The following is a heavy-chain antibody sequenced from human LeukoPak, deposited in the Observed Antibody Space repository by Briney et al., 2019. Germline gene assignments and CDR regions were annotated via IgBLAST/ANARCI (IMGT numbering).Heavy chain of an antibody. D-gene: IGHD3-10*01. CDR3: AKDHESSGSGELGF. V-gene: IGHV3-21*01. J-gene: IGHJ4*02. CDR2: ITSSSRYI. CDR1: GFTFSAYT. Sequence: GGSLRLSCAASGFTFSAYTMNWVRQAPGKGLEWISSITSSSRYIYYAGSVKGRFTISRDKAKNSLYLQMNNLRAEDTAVYYCAKDHESSGSGELGFWGQGTLVTVSS.